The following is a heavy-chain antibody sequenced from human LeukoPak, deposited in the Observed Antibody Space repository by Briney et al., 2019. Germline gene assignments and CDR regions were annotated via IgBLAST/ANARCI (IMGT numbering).Heavy chain of an antibody. Sequence: PGGSLRLSCAASGFTFSDYGMHWVRQAPGKGLEWVAFIWFDGRNIYYADSVKGRFTISRDKSRNTLYLQMNSLSAEDTAVYYCAKGYSGSHYRLDYWGQGTLVIVSS. J-gene: IGHJ4*02. CDR2: IWFDGRNI. CDR1: GFTFSDYG. D-gene: IGHD1-26*01. V-gene: IGHV3-30*02. CDR3: AKGYSGSHYRLDY.